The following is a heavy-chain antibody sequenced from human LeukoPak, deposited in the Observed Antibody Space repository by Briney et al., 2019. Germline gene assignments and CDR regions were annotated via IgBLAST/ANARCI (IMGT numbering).Heavy chain of an antibody. CDR1: GGSISSYY. Sequence: SETLSLTCTVSGGSISSYYWSWIRQPPGKGLEWIGYIYYSGSTSCNPSLKSRVTISVDTSMNQFSLKLLSVTAADTAVYYCAREDSGYDYSPFDYWGQGILVTVSS. CDR3: AREDSGYDYSPFDY. CDR2: IYYSGST. V-gene: IGHV4-59*01. D-gene: IGHD5-12*01. J-gene: IGHJ4*02.